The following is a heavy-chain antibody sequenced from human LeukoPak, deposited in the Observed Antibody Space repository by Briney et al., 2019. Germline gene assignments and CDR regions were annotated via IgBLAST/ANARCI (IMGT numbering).Heavy chain of an antibody. Sequence: GGSLRLSCAASGFTFSSYWISWVRQAPGKGLEWVANIKQDGSEKYYVDSVKGRFTIPRDNAKNSLYLQMNSLRAEDTAVYCCARKRYSTTDYWGQGTLVTVSS. CDR2: IKQDGSEK. V-gene: IGHV3-7*01. CDR1: GFTFSSYW. D-gene: IGHD5-18*01. J-gene: IGHJ4*02. CDR3: ARKRYSTTDY.